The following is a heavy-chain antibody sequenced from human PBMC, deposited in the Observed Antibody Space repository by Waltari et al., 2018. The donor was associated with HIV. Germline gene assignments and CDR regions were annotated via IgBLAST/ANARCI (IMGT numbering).Heavy chain of an antibody. V-gene: IGHV4-59*01. CDR2: IYYSGST. CDR3: ARVEGLGAPFDY. Sequence: QVQLQESGPGLVKPSETLSLTCTVSGGPISSYYWSWIRQPPGKGLEWIGYIYYSGSTNYNPSPKRRVTISGDTSKDQFSLKLGSVTGADTAGYYCARVEGLGAPFDYWGQGTLVTVSS. J-gene: IGHJ4*02. CDR1: GGPISSYY. D-gene: IGHD3-16*01.